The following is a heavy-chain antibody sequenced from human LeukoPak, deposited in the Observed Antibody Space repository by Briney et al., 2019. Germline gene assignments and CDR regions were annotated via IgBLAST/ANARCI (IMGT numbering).Heavy chain of an antibody. D-gene: IGHD4-17*01. V-gene: IGHV3-30*04. CDR2: ISYDGSNK. CDR1: GFTFSSYA. J-gene: IGHJ4*02. CDR3: AKDWMTTVTGGSFDY. Sequence: GGSLRLSCAASGFTFSSYAMHWVRQAPGKGLEWVAVISYDGSNKYYADSVKGRFTISRDNSKNTLYLQMNSLRAEDTAVYYCAKDWMTTVTGGSFDYWGQGTLVTVSS.